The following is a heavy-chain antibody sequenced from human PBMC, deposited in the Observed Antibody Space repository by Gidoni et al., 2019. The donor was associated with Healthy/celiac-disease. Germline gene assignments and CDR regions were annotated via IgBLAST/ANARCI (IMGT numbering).Heavy chain of an antibody. V-gene: IGHV4-39*01. CDR3: ARQLDGYSSGWYFDY. D-gene: IGHD6-19*01. CDR1: GGSISSSSYY. CDR2: IYYSGST. J-gene: IGHJ4*02. Sequence: QLQLQESGPGLVKPSETLSLTCTVSGGSISSSSYYWGWIRQPPGKGLEWIGSIYYSGSTYYNPSLKSRVTISVDTSKNQFSLKLSSVTAADTAVYYCARQLDGYSSGWYFDYWGQGTLVTVSS.